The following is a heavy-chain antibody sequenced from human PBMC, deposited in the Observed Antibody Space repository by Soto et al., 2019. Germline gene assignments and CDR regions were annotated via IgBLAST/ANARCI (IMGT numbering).Heavy chain of an antibody. CDR3: ARDSHYSGMDV. V-gene: IGHV3-21*01. J-gene: IGHJ6*02. CDR2: ISSSSSYI. Sequence: GGSLRLSCAASGFTFSSYGMNWVRQAPGKGLKWVSSISSSSSYIYYADPVKGRFTISRDDAKNSLYLQMNSLRAEDTAVYYCARDSHYSGMDVWGQGTTVTVSS. CDR1: GFTFSSYG.